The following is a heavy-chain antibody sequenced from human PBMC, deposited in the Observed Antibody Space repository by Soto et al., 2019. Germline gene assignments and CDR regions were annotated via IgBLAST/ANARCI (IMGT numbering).Heavy chain of an antibody. J-gene: IGHJ5*02. CDR1: GFTFSSYS. Sequence: GGSLRLSCAASGFTFSSYSMNWVRQAPGKGLEYVSAISSNGGSTYYANSVKGRFTISRDNSKNTLYLQMGSLRAEDMAVYYCAREYSSSPGWFDPWGQGTLVTVSS. CDR3: AREYSSSPGWFDP. V-gene: IGHV3-64*01. CDR2: ISSNGGST. D-gene: IGHD6-6*01.